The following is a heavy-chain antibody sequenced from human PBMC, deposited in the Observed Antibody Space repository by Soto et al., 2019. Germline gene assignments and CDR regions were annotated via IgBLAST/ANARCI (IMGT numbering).Heavy chain of an antibody. Sequence: EVQLVESGGGLVQPGGSLRLSCVVSGFTFSDHYMYWVRQAPGKGLEWVGRIRNNANSYSTVYAASVKGRFTISSDDSKNCLYLQMNSLKNEDTAEYNCVRGPNSSYLVTAWDYWGQGTLVTVSS. CDR2: IRNNANSYST. V-gene: IGHV3-72*01. CDR1: GFTFSDHY. D-gene: IGHD2-21*02. J-gene: IGHJ4*02. CDR3: VRGPNSSYLVTAWDY.